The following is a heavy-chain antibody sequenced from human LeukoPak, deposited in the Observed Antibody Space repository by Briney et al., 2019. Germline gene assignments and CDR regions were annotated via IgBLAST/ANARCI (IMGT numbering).Heavy chain of an antibody. V-gene: IGHV3-30*02. J-gene: IGHJ4*02. CDR1: GFVFSDYG. CDR3: AKESGYTTGWPDY. Sequence: PGGSLRLSCAASGFVFSDYGMHWVRQAPGKGLEWVAFIQYDGSNKYYADSVKGRFTISRDDSRSSLYLQMNSLRTEDTAVYYCAKESGYTTGWPDYWGQGTLVTVSS. CDR2: IQYDGSNK. D-gene: IGHD6-19*01.